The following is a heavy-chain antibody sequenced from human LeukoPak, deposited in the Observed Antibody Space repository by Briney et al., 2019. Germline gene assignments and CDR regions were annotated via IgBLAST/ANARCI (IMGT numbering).Heavy chain of an antibody. CDR1: GYSISSGYY. J-gene: IGHJ4*02. V-gene: IGHV4-38-2*01. D-gene: IGHD6-19*01. CDR2: IFHSGST. CDR3: ARHQRGKQWLVFDY. Sequence: PSETLSLTCAVSGYSISSGYYWGWIRQPPGKGLEWIGSIFHSGSTYYNPSLKSRVTISIDASKNQFSLKLSSVTAADTAVYYCARHQRGKQWLVFDYWGQGTLVTVSS.